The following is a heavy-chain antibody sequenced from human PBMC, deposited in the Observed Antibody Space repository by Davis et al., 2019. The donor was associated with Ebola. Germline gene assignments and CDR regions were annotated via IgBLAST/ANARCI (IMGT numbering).Heavy chain of an antibody. Sequence: ASVTVSCKASGYTFTRYYMHWVRQAPGQGLEWMGIINPSGGSTSYAQKFQGRVTMTRDTSTSTVYMELSSLRSEDTAVYYCARDGGPFDDLPSFDYWGQGTLVTVSS. J-gene: IGHJ4*02. D-gene: IGHD3-3*01. V-gene: IGHV1-46*01. CDR1: GYTFTRYY. CDR2: INPSGGST. CDR3: ARDGGPFDDLPSFDY.